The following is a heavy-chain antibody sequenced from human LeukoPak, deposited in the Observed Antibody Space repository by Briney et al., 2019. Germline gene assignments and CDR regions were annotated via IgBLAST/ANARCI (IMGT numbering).Heavy chain of an antibody. D-gene: IGHD3-10*01. J-gene: IGHJ4*02. CDR2: IHYPEST. Sequence: SETPSLTCAVSGFSISNGFFWGWIRRPPGKGLEWIGTIHYPESTYYNPSLNSRLTISLDASKNHFSLKLCSVTAADTAQYYCARGRGRQVGSRWHPDTHHDYWGQGILVTVSS. V-gene: IGHV4-38-2*01. CDR3: ARGRGRQVGSRWHPDTHHDY. CDR1: GFSISNGFF.